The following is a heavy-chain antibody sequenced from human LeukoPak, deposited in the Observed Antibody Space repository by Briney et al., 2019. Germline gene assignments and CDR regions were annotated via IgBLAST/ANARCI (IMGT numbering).Heavy chain of an antibody. CDR3: ARGQMAGY. V-gene: IGHV3-7*05. D-gene: IGHD5-24*01. J-gene: IGHJ4*02. Sequence: GGSLRLSCAASGFPFSSYWMSWVRQAPGKGLEWVANIKPDGSEKSYVDSVKGRFTISRDNARNSLYLQMNSLRAEDTAVYYCARGQMAGYWGQGTLVTVSS. CDR2: IKPDGSEK. CDR1: GFPFSSYW.